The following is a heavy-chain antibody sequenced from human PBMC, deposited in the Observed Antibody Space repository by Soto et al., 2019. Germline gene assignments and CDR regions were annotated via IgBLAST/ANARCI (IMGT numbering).Heavy chain of an antibody. Sequence: SETLSLTCTVSGGCISSYYWSWIRQPPGKGLEWIGYIYYSGSTNYNPSLKSRVTISVDTSKNQFSLKLSSVTAADTAVYYCARGTGTTSLHYYYYMDVWGKGTTVTSP. CDR2: IYYSGST. CDR1: GGCISSYY. CDR3: ARGTGTTSLHYYYYMDV. V-gene: IGHV4-59*01. J-gene: IGHJ6*03. D-gene: IGHD1-7*01.